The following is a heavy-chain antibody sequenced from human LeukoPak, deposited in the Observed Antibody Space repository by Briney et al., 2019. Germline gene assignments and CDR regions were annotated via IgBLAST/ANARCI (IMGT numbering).Heavy chain of an antibody. J-gene: IGHJ3*02. D-gene: IGHD1-7*01. Sequence: GGSLRLSCAASGFSFRNYGMHWVRQAPGKGLEWVAVISKEGGSNKYHADSVKGRFTISRDNSKNTLYLQMNSLRAEDTAVYYCARDRIIDSPQGTNDAFDIWGQGTMVTVSS. V-gene: IGHV3-30*03. CDR3: ARDRIIDSPQGTNDAFDI. CDR1: GFSFRNYG. CDR2: ISKEGGSNK.